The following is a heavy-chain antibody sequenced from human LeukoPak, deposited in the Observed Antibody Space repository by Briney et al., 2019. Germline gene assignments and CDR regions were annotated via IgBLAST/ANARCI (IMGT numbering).Heavy chain of an antibody. CDR1: GLTFSNYA. V-gene: IGHV3-23*01. D-gene: IGHD5-18*01. Sequence: GGSLRLSCAASGLTFSNYAMSWVRQVPGKGLEWVSAISVSGGSTNYADSVKGRFTISRDNSKNTLYLQMDSLTAEDTAVYYCARIQLWRYFGYWGQGTLVTVSS. J-gene: IGHJ4*02. CDR2: ISVSGGST. CDR3: ARIQLWRYFGY.